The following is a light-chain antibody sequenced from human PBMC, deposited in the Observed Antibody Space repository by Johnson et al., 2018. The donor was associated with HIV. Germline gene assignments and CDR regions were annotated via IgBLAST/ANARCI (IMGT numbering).Light chain of an antibody. Sequence: HSVLTQPPSVSAAPGQTVTISCSGSSSNIGNNSVSWYQQLPGTAPKLLIYENNKRPSGIPDRFSGSKSGTSATLGITGLQTGDEADYYCGTWDNSLSALDVFGTGTKFTVL. J-gene: IGLJ1*01. CDR1: SSNIGNNS. CDR2: ENN. V-gene: IGLV1-51*02. CDR3: GTWDNSLSALDV.